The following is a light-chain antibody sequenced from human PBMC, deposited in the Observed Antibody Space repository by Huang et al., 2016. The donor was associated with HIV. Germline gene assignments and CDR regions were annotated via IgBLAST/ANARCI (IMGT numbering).Light chain of an antibody. CDR1: QGITNY. J-gene: IGKJ4*01. Sequence: DIQMTQSPSSLSASVGDRITITCRASQGITNYLAWYQQKPGTVPELLIYAASTLQSGVPSLFSGSGSGADFTLTISSLQPEDVATYYCQKYNSAPPTFGGGTKVEIK. V-gene: IGKV1-27*01. CDR2: AAS. CDR3: QKYNSAPPT.